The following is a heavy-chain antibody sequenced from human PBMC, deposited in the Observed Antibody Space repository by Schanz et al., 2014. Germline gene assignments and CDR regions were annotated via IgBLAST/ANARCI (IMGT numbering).Heavy chain of an antibody. D-gene: IGHD2-2*01. CDR2: FYSSGTP. J-gene: IGHJ6*02. CDR3: AREKVDIVVIPGARRNYYYSGMDV. Sequence: QVQLQESGPGLVKPSETLSLTCSVSGGSISSYYWSWIRQPAGKGLEWIGRFYSSGTPNYNPSLQSRVTMSIDTSKTQFSLKLSSVTAAVTAVYYCAREKVDIVVIPGARRNYYYSGMDVWGQGTTVTVSS. V-gene: IGHV4-4*07. CDR1: GGSISSYY.